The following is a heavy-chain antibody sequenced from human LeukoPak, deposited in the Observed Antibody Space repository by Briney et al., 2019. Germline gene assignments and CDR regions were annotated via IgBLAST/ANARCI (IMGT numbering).Heavy chain of an antibody. V-gene: IGHV4-34*01. J-gene: IGHJ5*02. Sequence: PSETLSLTCAVYGVSFSGYYWSWLRQPPGKGLEWIGEINHSGSTNYNPSLKSRVTISVDTSKNQFSLKLSSVTAADTAVYYCARLGGFEYSSSASGRWFDPWGQGTLVTVSS. D-gene: IGHD6-6*01. CDR1: GVSFSGYY. CDR2: INHSGST. CDR3: ARLGGFEYSSSASGRWFDP.